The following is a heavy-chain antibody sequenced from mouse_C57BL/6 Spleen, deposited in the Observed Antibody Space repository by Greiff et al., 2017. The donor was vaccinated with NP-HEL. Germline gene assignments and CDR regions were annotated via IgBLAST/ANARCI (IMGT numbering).Heavy chain of an antibody. CDR3: TTMIRYWYFDV. D-gene: IGHD2-4*01. J-gene: IGHJ1*03. Sequence: EVKLLESGPGLVKPSQSLSLTCSVTGYSITSGYYWNWIRQFPGNKLEWMGYISYDGSNNYNPSLKNRISITRDTSKNQFFLKLNSVTTEDTATYYCTTMIRYWYFDVWGTGTTVTVSS. V-gene: IGHV3-6*01. CDR1: GYSITSGYY. CDR2: ISYDGSN.